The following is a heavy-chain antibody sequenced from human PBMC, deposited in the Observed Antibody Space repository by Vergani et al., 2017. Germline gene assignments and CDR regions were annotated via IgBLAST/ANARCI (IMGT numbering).Heavy chain of an antibody. J-gene: IGHJ6*02. D-gene: IGHD3-10*01. V-gene: IGHV3-49*05. CDR1: GFTFGDYA. CDR3: TRVVTMVRVYGMDV. CDR2: IRSKAYGGTT. Sequence: EVQLVESGGGLVKPGRSLRLSCTASGFTFGDYAMSWFRQAPGRGLEWVGFIRSKAYGGTTEYAASVKGRFTISRDDSKSIAYLQMNSLTTEDTAVYYCTRVVTMVRVYGMDVWGQGTTVTVSS.